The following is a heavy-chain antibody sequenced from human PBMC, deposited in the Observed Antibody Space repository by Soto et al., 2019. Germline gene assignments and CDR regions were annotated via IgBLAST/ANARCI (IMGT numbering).Heavy chain of an antibody. V-gene: IGHV3-23*01. CDR2: ISASGSST. J-gene: IGHJ4*02. Sequence: GGSLRLSCVASGFTFSSYAVSWVRQAPGKGLEWVSTISASGSSTYYADSVKGRFTISRDNSKNTPFLQVNSLRAEDTAVYYCAKDQGSVGSSFDYWGQGTLVTVSS. CDR3: AKDQGSVGSSFDY. CDR1: GFTFSSYA. D-gene: IGHD6-13*01.